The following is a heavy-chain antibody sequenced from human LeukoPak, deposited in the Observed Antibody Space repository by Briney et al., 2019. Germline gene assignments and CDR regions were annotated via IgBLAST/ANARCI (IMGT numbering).Heavy chain of an antibody. Sequence: GSLRLSCAASGFTVSTNYMSWVRQAPGKGLEWVSVIYSGGSTYYADSVKGRFTISRDNSKNTLYLQMNSLRAEDTAVYYCARNRYGSSLDAFDIWGQGTVVTVSS. J-gene: IGHJ3*02. CDR2: IYSGGST. V-gene: IGHV3-66*01. D-gene: IGHD6-13*01. CDR3: ARNRYGSSLDAFDI. CDR1: GFTVSTNY.